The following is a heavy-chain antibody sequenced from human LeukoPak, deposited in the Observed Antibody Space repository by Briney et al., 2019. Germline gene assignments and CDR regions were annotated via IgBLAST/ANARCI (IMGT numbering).Heavy chain of an antibody. V-gene: IGHV1-18*01. D-gene: IGHD6-19*01. J-gene: IGHJ4*02. CDR3: ACGYSSGWYNPDF. CDR2: ISTYNGNT. CDR1: GFTFTTYG. Sequence: GASVKVSCKASGFTFTTYGISWVRQAPGQGLEWMGWISTYNGNTNTDYAQKLQGRVTMTTDTSTSTAYMELRSLRSDDTAVYYCACGYSSGWYNPDFWGQGTLVTVSS.